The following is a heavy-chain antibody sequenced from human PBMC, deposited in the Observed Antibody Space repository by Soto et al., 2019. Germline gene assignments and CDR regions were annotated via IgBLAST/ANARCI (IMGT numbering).Heavy chain of an antibody. V-gene: IGHV3-74*01. Sequence: GGSLRLSCATSGFTFSNYWMHWVRQVPGRGLVWVSRIDADGSTTSYADFAKGRFTISRDNAKSTLSLQMNSLRAEDTAIYYCACSRRPARLGPKGAIDYWGQGTLVTVSS. D-gene: IGHD2-15*01. J-gene: IGHJ4*02. CDR1: GFTFSNYW. CDR3: ACSRRPARLGPKGAIDY. CDR2: IDADGSTT.